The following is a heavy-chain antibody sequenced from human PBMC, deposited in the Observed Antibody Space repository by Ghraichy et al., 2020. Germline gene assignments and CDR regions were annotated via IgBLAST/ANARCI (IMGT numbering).Heavy chain of an antibody. CDR3: ARERDRAPYYYGMDV. CDR1: GFTFSSYG. J-gene: IGHJ6*02. Sequence: GGSLRLSCAASGFTFSSYGMHWVRQAPGKGLEWVAVIWYDGSNKYYADSVKGRFTISRDNSKNTLYLQMNSLRAEDTAVYYCARERDRAPYYYGMDVWGQGTTVTVSS. V-gene: IGHV3-33*01. CDR2: IWYDGSNK.